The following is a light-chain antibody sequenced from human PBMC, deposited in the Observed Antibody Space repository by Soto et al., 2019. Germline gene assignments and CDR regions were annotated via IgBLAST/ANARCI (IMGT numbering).Light chain of an antibody. CDR1: SSDVGDYNY. V-gene: IGLV2-8*01. Sequence: PVLTQPPSASGSPGQSVTISCTGISSDVGDYNYVSWYQQHPGKAPKLMIYEVNKRPSGVPDRFSGSKSGNTASLTVSGLQAEDEADYYCSSYAGRNNYVFGTGTKVTVL. CDR3: SSYAGRNNYV. J-gene: IGLJ1*01. CDR2: EVN.